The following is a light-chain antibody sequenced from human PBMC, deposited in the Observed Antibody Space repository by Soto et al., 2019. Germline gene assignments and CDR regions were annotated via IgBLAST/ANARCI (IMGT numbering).Light chain of an antibody. V-gene: IGKV3-15*01. CDR3: QQYNNWPRT. CDR1: QSVSNN. CDR2: GAS. J-gene: IGKJ1*01. Sequence: EIVRTQSPATLSVSPGERATLSCRASQSVSNNLAWYQQKPGQAPRLLIYGASTRATGIPARFSGSGSGTEFTLTISSLLSEDFAVYYCQQYNNWPRTFGQGTKVEIK.